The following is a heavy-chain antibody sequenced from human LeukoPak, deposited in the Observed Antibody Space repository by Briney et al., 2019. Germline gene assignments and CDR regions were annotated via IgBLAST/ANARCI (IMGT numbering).Heavy chain of an antibody. J-gene: IGHJ4*02. CDR1: GGSITQTNY. V-gene: IGHV4-4*02. CDR2: VNLQGST. CDR3: AREGGPYRPLDY. Sequence: SGTLSLTCDVSGGSITQTNYRTWVRQPPGKGLEWIGEVNLQGSTNYNSSLMRRVAISVDTSANHVSLQLTSVTAADTAVYYCAREGGPYRPLDYSGQGTLVTVSS.